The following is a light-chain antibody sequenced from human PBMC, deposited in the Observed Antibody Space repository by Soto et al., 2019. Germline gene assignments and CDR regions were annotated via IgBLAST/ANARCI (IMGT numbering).Light chain of an antibody. CDR1: QSLVYSDGNTY. CDR3: MQGARRTLP. CDR2: KVS. J-gene: IGKJ4*01. V-gene: IGKV2-30*01. Sequence: DVVMTQSPLSLHVTLGQPASISCRSSQSLVYSDGNTYLNWFQQRPGQPPTRLIYKVSNRDHGVTDRFVVSGSGSAFTLTTSRVEAEDGEVCYCMQGARRTLPFGGGTKVESK.